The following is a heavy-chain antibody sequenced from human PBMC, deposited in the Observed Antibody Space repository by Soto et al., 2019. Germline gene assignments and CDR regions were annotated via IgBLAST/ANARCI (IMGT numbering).Heavy chain of an antibody. CDR1: GFTFSSYA. CDR2: ISGSGGST. V-gene: IGHV3-23*01. CDR3: AKGTTVTTGGNYYYGMDV. J-gene: IGHJ6*02. D-gene: IGHD4-17*01. Sequence: GGSLRLSCAASGFTFSSYAMSWVHQAPGKGLEWVSAISGSGGSTYYADSVKGRFTISRDNSKNTLYLQMNSLRAEDTAVYYCAKGTTVTTGGNYYYGMDVWGQGTTVTVSS.